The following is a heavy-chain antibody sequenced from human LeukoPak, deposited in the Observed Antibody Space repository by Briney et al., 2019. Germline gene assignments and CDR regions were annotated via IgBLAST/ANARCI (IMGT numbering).Heavy chain of an antibody. CDR2: IIRIFGTA. Sequence: SVKVSCKASGGTFSSYAISWVRQAPGQGLEWMGGIIRIFGTANYAQKFQGRVTITADESTSTAYMELSSLRSEDTAVYYCARASPPYYGSGSYSCFDYWGQGTLVTVSS. D-gene: IGHD3-10*01. V-gene: IGHV1-69*01. CDR1: GGTFSSYA. CDR3: ARASPPYYGSGSYSCFDY. J-gene: IGHJ4*02.